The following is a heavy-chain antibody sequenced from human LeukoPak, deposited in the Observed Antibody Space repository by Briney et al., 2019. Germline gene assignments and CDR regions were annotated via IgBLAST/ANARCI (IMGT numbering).Heavy chain of an antibody. CDR2: INPDGSTA. Sequence: GGSLRLSCAASGFTFDDYAMHWVRQAPGKGLEWVSRINPDGSTATYADSVKGRFTLSRDNAENTVYLQMNSLRAEDTAVYYCARVLSGSWDWFDPWGQGTLVTVSS. CDR3: ARVLSGSWDWFDP. D-gene: IGHD3-22*01. CDR1: GFTFDDYA. J-gene: IGHJ5*02. V-gene: IGHV3-74*01.